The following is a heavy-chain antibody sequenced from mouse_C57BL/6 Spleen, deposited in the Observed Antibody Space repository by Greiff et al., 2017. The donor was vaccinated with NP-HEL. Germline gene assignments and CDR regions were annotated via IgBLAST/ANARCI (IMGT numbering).Heavy chain of an antibody. V-gene: IGHV1-18*01. Sequence: VQLQQSGPELVKPGASVKIPCKASGYTFTDYNMDWVKQSHGKSLEWIGDINPNNGGTIYNQKFKGKATLTVDKSSSTAYMELRSLTSEDTAVYYCARKDDGYLWYFDVWGTGTTVTVSS. CDR3: ARKDDGYLWYFDV. CDR1: GYTFTDYN. D-gene: IGHD2-3*01. J-gene: IGHJ1*03. CDR2: INPNNGGT.